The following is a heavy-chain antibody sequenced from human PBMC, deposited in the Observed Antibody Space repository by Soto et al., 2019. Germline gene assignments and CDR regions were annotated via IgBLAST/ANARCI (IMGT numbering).Heavy chain of an antibody. D-gene: IGHD1-26*01. CDR1: GGSISSGGYY. CDR3: ARDGGSYEPGAFDI. CDR2: IYYSGST. Sequence: SETLSLTCTVSGGSISSGGYYWSWIRQHPGKGLEWIGYIYYSGSTYYNPSLKSRVTISVDTSKNQFSLKLSSVTAADTAVYYCARDGGSYEPGAFDIWGQGTMVTVSS. J-gene: IGHJ3*02. V-gene: IGHV4-31*03.